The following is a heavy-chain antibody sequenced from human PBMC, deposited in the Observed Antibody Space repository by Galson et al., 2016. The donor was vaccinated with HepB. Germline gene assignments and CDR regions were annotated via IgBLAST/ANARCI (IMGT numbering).Heavy chain of an antibody. CDR3: APRPPDNFCVYCSLPLDY. CDR1: GFTVSGSF. V-gene: IGHV3-53*01. CDR2: IYSGGST. J-gene: IGHJ4*02. D-gene: IGHD1-20*01. Sequence: SLSLSCSASGFTVSGSFMSWVRQGPGKGLEWASIIYSGGSTYYADSVRGRFTISRDSSKNTLYLQMNNLRTEDTGVYYCAPRPPDNFCVYCSLPLDYWGQGTRVTVSS.